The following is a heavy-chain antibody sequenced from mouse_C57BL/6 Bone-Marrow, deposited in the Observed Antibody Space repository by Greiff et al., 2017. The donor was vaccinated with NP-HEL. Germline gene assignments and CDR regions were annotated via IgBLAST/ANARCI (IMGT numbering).Heavy chain of an antibody. J-gene: IGHJ4*01. V-gene: IGHV1-64*01. CDR2: IHPTSGST. D-gene: IGHD1-1*01. CDR3: ARYYHYAMDY. CDR1: GYTFTSYW. Sequence: QVQLQQPGAELVKPGASVKLSCKASGYTFTSYWMHWVKPRPRQGLEWIGMIHPTSGSTNYNEKFKSKATLTVDKSTSTAYMQLSSLTSEDSAVYYCARYYHYAMDYWGQGTSVTVSS.